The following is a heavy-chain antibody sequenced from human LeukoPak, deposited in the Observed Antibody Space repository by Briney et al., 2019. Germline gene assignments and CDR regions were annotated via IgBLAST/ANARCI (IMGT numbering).Heavy chain of an antibody. J-gene: IGHJ6*03. CDR3: ARETHSSSWYYYYMDV. CDR2: IYYSGST. V-gene: IGHV4-59*11. Sequence: SETLSLTCTVSGGSISSHYWSWIRQPPGKGLEGIGYIYYSGSTNYNPSLKRRVTISVDTSKNQFSLKLSSVTAADTAVYYCARETHSSSWYYYYMDVWGKGTTVTVSS. D-gene: IGHD6-6*01. CDR1: GGSISSHY.